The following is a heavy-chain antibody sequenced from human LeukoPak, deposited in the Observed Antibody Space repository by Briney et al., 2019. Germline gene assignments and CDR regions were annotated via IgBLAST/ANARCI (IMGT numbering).Heavy chain of an antibody. Sequence: SQTLSLTCTVSGYSISSGYYWGWIRQPPGKGLEWIGSIYHSGSTYYNPSLKSRVTISVDTSKNQFSLKLSSVTAADTAVYYCAVMTTVDAFDIWGQGTMVTVSS. D-gene: IGHD4-17*01. CDR3: AVMTTVDAFDI. V-gene: IGHV4-38-2*02. J-gene: IGHJ3*02. CDR1: GYSISSGYY. CDR2: IYHSGST.